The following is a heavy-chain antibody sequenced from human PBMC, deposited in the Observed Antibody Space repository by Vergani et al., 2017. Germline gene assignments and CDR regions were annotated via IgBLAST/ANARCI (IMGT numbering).Heavy chain of an antibody. Sequence: QVQLVQSGAEVKKPGSSVKVSCKASGGTFSSYAISWVRQAPGQGIEWMGGIIPIFGTANYAKKLQGRVTITADESTSTAYMELSSLRSDDTAVYYCATTYYYDSMGANYFHYWGQGTLVTVSS. D-gene: IGHD3-22*01. CDR2: IIPIFGTA. V-gene: IGHV1-69*01. CDR3: ATTYYYDSMGANYFHY. J-gene: IGHJ4*02. CDR1: GGTFSSYA.